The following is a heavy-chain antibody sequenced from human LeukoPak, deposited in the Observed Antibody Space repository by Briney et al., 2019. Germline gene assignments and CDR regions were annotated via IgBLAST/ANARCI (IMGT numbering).Heavy chain of an antibody. CDR2: IYSGGST. CDR1: GFTVSSNY. V-gene: IGHV3-66*02. Sequence: PGGSLRLSCAASGFTVSSNYMSWVRQAPGKGLEWVSVIYSGGSTYYADSVKGRFTISRDNSKNTLYLQMNSLRAEDTAVYYCASQTDGSGFDYWGQGTLVTVSS. J-gene: IGHJ4*02. D-gene: IGHD6-19*01. CDR3: ASQTDGSGFDY.